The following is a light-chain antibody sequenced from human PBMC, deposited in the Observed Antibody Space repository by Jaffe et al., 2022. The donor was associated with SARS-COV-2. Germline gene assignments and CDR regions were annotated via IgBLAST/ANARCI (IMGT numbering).Light chain of an antibody. CDR2: EDN. CDR3: QSYDSSNWV. J-gene: IGLJ3*02. V-gene: IGLV6-57*01. CDR1: SGYIASNS. Sequence: NFMLTQPHSVSESPGKTVTISCTRSSGYIASNSVHWYQQRPGSSPTTVIYEDNHRPSGVPDRFSGSIDSSSNSASLTISGLKTEDEADYYCQSYDSSNWVFGGGTKLTVL.